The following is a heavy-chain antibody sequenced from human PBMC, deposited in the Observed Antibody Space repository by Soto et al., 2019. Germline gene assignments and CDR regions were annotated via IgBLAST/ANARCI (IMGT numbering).Heavy chain of an antibody. Sequence: GGSLRLSCAASGFTFSNYAMTWVRQAPGKGLEWVSAISSGGTYTDYADSVKGRFTLSRDNSKNTLYLQMNSLRAEDTAVYYCAKDRATIFGVALYFDYWGQGTLVTVSS. CDR3: AKDRATIFGVALYFDY. D-gene: IGHD3-3*01. J-gene: IGHJ4*02. CDR2: ISSGGTYT. CDR1: GFTFSNYA. V-gene: IGHV3-23*01.